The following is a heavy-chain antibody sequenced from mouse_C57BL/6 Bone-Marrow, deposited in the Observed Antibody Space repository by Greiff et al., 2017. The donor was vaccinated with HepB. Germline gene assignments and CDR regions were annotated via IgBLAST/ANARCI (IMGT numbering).Heavy chain of an antibody. CDR2: ILPGSGST. V-gene: IGHV1-9*01. CDR1: GYTFTGYW. CDR3: ARMGPIYYDDGRFAY. Sequence: QVQLQQSGAELMKPGASVKLSCKATGYTFTGYWIEWVKQRPGHGLEWIGEILPGSGSTNYNEKFKGKATFTADTSSNTAYMQLSSLTTEDSAIYYCARMGPIYYDDGRFAYWGQGTLVTVSA. J-gene: IGHJ3*01. D-gene: IGHD2-4*01.